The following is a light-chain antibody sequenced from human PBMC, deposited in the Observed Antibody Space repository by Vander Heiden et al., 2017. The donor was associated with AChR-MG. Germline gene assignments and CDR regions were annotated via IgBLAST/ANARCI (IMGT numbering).Light chain of an antibody. CDR2: SAS. Sequence: DIQMTQSPSSVSADVGDRVTITCRASQGITSYLAWYQQKPGKAPTLLIYSASTLQSGVPSRFSATGSGSDFTLTINNLQPEDFATYFCQQGKTFPLTFGGGTKVEIK. CDR1: QGITSY. V-gene: IGKV1-12*01. CDR3: QQGKTFPLT. J-gene: IGKJ4*01.